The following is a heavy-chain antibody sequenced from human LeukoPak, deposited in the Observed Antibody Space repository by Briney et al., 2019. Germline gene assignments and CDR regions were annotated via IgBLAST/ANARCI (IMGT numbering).Heavy chain of an antibody. CDR2: INHSGST. D-gene: IGHD1-26*01. Sequence: SETLSLTCAVYGGSFSGYYWRWIRQPPGKGLEWIGEINHSGSTNYNPSLKSRVTISVDTSKNQFSLKLSSVTAADTAVYYCARGTHVGATTYDYWGQGTLVTVSS. CDR1: GGSFSGYY. V-gene: IGHV4-34*01. J-gene: IGHJ4*02. CDR3: ARGTHVGATTYDY.